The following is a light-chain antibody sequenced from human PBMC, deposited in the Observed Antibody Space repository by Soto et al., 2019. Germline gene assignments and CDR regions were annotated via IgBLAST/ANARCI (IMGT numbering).Light chain of an antibody. J-gene: IGKJ2*01. CDR3: HQYNTYPPT. CDR2: AAS. CDR1: QGISSW. Sequence: DIQMTQSPSSLSASVGERVTITCRASQGISSWLAWYQQKPEQAPKSLIYAASSLESGVPSRFSGGGSGTDFPLTISSLQPEDFATYYCHQYNTYPPTFGQGTKLEI. V-gene: IGKV1D-16*01.